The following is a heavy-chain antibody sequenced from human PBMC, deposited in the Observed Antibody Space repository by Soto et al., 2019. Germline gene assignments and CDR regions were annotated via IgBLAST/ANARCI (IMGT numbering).Heavy chain of an antibody. CDR1: GYTFTSYG. D-gene: IGHD2-21*02. CDR3: ARVCGGDCSYYYGMDV. J-gene: IGHJ6*02. CDR2: ISAYNGNT. V-gene: IGHV1-18*01. Sequence: QVQLVQSGAEVKKPGASVKVSCKASGYTFTSYGISWVRQAPGQGLEWMGWISAYNGNTNYAQKLQGRVTMTTDTPTSTAYRELRGLRSDDTAVYYCARVCGGDCSYYYGMDVWGQGTTVTVSS.